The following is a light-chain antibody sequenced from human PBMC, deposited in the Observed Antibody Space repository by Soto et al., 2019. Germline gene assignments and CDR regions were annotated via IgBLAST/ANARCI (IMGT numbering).Light chain of an antibody. V-gene: IGKV1-9*01. J-gene: IGKJ4*01. CDR2: AAS. CDR1: QDVSRS. CDR3: QQLWTYPLT. Sequence: DTQLPQSPSFLSASVGDRVTITCRASQDVSRSLGWYQQKPGKAPSLLISAASTLHSGVPSRFSGSGSGTDFTLTISSLQPEDFATYYCQQLWTYPLTFGGGTKVEI.